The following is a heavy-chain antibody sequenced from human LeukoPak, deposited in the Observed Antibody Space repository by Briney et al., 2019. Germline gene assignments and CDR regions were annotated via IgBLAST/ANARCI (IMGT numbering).Heavy chain of an antibody. V-gene: IGHV3-30*18. D-gene: IGHD6-25*01. Sequence: GRSLRLSCAASGFTFSSYGMHWVRQAPGKGLEWVAVISYDGSNKYYADSVKGRFTISRDNSKNTLYLQMNSLRAEDTAVYYCAKGPIPPKIHTAYFDYWGQGTLVTVSS. CDR1: GFTFSSYG. J-gene: IGHJ4*02. CDR3: AKGPIPPKIHTAYFDY. CDR2: ISYDGSNK.